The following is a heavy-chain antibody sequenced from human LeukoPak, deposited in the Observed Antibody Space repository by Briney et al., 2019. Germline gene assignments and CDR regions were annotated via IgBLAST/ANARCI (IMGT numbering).Heavy chain of an antibody. CDR1: GFTVSSNY. CDR3: AKDRDGGIAARSGWFDP. J-gene: IGHJ5*02. CDR2: IYSGGST. V-gene: IGHV3-53*01. D-gene: IGHD6-6*01. Sequence: PGGSLRLSCAASGFTVSSNYMSWVRQAPGKGLEWVSVIYSGGSTYYADSVKGRFTISRHNSKNTLYLQMNSLRAEDTAVYYCAKDRDGGIAARSGWFDPWGQGTLVTVSS.